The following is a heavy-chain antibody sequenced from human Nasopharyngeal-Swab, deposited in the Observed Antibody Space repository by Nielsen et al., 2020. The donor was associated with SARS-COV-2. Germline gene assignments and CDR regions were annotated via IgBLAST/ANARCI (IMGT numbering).Heavy chain of an antibody. D-gene: IGHD2-8*02. CDR3: ARDTGGVLGY. V-gene: IGHV3-30-3*01. J-gene: IGHJ4*02. CDR2: ISYDGSNK. CDR1: GFTFSSYA. Sequence: GESLKISCAASGFTFSSYAMHWVRQAPGTGLEWVAVISYDGSNKYYADSVKGRFTISRDNSKNTLYLQMNSLRAEDTAVYYCARDTGGVLGYWGQGTLVTVSS.